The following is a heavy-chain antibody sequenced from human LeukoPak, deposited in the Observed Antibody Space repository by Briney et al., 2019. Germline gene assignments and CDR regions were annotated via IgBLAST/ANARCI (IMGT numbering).Heavy chain of an antibody. J-gene: IGHJ4*02. CDR2: INHSGST. D-gene: IGHD1-26*01. Sequence: SETLSLTCAVYGGSFSGYYWSWIRQPPGKGLEWIGEINHSGSTNYNPSLKSRVTISVDTSKNQFSLKLSSVTAADTALYYCAYSGSYGHLGYWGQGIPVTVSS. V-gene: IGHV4-34*01. CDR1: GGSFSGYY. CDR3: AYSGSYGHLGY.